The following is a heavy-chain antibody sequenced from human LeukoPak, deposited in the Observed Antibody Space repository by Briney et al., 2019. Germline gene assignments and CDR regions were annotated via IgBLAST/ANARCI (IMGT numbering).Heavy chain of an antibody. J-gene: IGHJ3*02. Sequence: SETLSLTCTVSGGSISSSSYYWGWIRQPPGKGLEWIGSIYYSGSTYYNPSLKSRVTISVDTSKNQFSLKLGSVTAADTAVYYCARPLLRFPTDAFDIWGQGTMVTVSS. D-gene: IGHD3-3*01. CDR2: IYYSGST. V-gene: IGHV4-39*01. CDR3: ARPLLRFPTDAFDI. CDR1: GGSISSSSYY.